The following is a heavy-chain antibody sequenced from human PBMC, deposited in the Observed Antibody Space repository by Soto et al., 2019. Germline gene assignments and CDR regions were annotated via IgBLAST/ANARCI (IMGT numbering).Heavy chain of an antibody. J-gene: IGHJ4*02. V-gene: IGHV3-30*04. CDR2: TSFDERYK. CDR1: GFTFTGYA. Sequence: QVQLVESGGGVVQPGRSLRLSCEASGFTFTGYAMHWVRQAPGKGLEWVAITSFDERYKFYAASVKGRFTISRDNSKNTLYLQMDSLRPEDTDRYFCARDPRGDYDTAAYFDSWGQGALVIVSS. D-gene: IGHD3-22*01. CDR3: ARDPRGDYDTAAYFDS.